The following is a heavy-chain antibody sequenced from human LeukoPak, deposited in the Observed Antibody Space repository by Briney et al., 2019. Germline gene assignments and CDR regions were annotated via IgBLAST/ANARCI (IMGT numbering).Heavy chain of an antibody. J-gene: IGHJ3*02. CDR2: IKQDGSEK. CDR1: RFTFDSHW. Sequence: PGGSLRLSCAASRFTFDSHWMTWVRQAPGKGLEWVANIKQDGSEKYYVDSVKGRFTISRDNAKNSLHLQMNSLRAEDTAVYYCARVWADAFDIWGQGTMVTVSS. CDR3: ARVWADAFDI. D-gene: IGHD7-27*01. V-gene: IGHV3-7*01.